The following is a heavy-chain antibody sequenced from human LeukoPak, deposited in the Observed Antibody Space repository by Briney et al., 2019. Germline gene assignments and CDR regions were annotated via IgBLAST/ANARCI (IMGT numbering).Heavy chain of an antibody. Sequence: PSETLSLTCTVSGGSISSYYWSWIRQPPGKGLEWIGNIYYSGNTNYNPSLKSRVTISLDTSKDQFSLKLSSVTAADTAVYYCARDEVRFPRVFQHWGQGTLVTVSS. V-gene: IGHV4-59*01. CDR1: GGSISSYY. J-gene: IGHJ1*01. CDR2: IYYSGNT. D-gene: IGHD3-10*01. CDR3: ARDEVRFPRVFQH.